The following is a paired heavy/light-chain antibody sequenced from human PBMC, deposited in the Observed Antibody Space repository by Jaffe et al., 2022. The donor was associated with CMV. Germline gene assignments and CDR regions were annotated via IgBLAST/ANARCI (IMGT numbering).Light chain of an antibody. Sequence: DIQMTQSPSSLSASVGDRVTITCRASQSISSYLNWYQQKPGKAPKLLIYAASSLQSGVPSRFSGSGSGTDFTLTISSLQPEDFATYYCQQSYSTPRGTFGQGTKLEIK. CDR1: QSISSY. J-gene: IGKJ2*01. CDR2: AAS. CDR3: QQSYSTPRGT. V-gene: IGKV1-39*01.
Heavy chain of an antibody. CDR3: ARDSPSWYSSSWYQGGGGWFDP. Sequence: QVQLQESGPGLVKPSETLSLTCTVSGGSISSYYWSWIRQPPGKGLEWIGYIYYSGSTNYNPSLKSRVTISVDTSKNQFSLKLSSVTAADTAVYYCARDSPSWYSSSWYQGGGGWFDPWGQGTLVTVSS. CDR2: IYYSGST. CDR1: GGSISSYY. D-gene: IGHD6-13*01. J-gene: IGHJ5*02. V-gene: IGHV4-59*01.